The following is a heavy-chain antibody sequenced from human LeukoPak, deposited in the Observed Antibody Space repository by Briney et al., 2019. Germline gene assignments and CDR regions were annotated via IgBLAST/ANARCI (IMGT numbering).Heavy chain of an antibody. CDR1: GFTFDDYG. Sequence: PGGSLRLSWAASGFTFDDYGMSWVRQAPGKGLGWVSGINWDGGSTGYADSVKGRFTISRDNAKNSLYLQMNSLRAEDTALYYCARGRLRGYSYGYDAFDIWGQGTMVTVSS. J-gene: IGHJ3*02. V-gene: IGHV3-20*04. D-gene: IGHD5-18*01. CDR2: INWDGGST. CDR3: ARGRLRGYSYGYDAFDI.